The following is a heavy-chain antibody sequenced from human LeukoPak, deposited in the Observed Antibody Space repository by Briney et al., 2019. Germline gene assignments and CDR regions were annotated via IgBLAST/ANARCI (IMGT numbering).Heavy chain of an antibody. J-gene: IGHJ4*02. CDR3: AKTAPYCSGGSCYSDY. CDR1: GFTFSSYG. D-gene: IGHD2-15*01. V-gene: IGHV3-23*01. CDR2: ISGSGGST. Sequence: GGSLRLSCAASGFTFSSYGMGWVRQAPGKGLEWVSAISGSGGSTYYADSVKGRFTISRDNSKNTLYLQMNSLRAEDTAVYYCAKTAPYCSGGSCYSDYWGQGTLVTVSS.